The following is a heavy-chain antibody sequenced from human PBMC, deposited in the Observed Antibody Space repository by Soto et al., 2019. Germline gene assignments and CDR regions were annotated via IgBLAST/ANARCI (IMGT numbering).Heavy chain of an antibody. CDR3: AREDTSKTTVGSRINGMDV. V-gene: IGHV4-31*03. J-gene: IGHJ6*02. CDR2: IYYSGST. D-gene: IGHD4-17*01. CDR1: GGSISSGGYY. Sequence: PSETLSLTCTVSGGSISSGGYYWSWIRQHPGKGLEWIGYIYYSGSTYYNPSLKSRVTISVDTSKNQFSLKLSSVTAADTAVYYCAREDTSKTTVGSRINGMDVWGQGTTVTVSS.